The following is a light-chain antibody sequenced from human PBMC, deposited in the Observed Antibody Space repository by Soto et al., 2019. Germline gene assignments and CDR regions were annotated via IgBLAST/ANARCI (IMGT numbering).Light chain of an antibody. CDR2: GAS. CDR3: QPYDSSPPKYT. J-gene: IGKJ2*01. CDR1: QTISSSY. Sequence: EIVLTQSPGTLSLSPGERATLSCRASQTISSSYLAWYQQKPGQAPRLLIFGASSRATDIPDRFSGSGSGTDFTLTISRLQPEDFAVYYCQPYDSSPPKYTFGQGTKLEIK. V-gene: IGKV3-20*01.